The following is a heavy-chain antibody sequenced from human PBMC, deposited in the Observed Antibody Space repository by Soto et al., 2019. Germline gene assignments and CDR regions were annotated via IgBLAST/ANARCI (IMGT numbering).Heavy chain of an antibody. Sequence: PSETLSLTCTVSGGSISSGGYYWSWIRQHPGKGLEWIGYIYYSGSTYYNPSLKSRVIISVDTSKNQFFLKLNSVTAADTAVYYCARGERQQQRDTWGRGILVTVSS. CDR2: IYYSGST. J-gene: IGHJ5*02. CDR1: GGSISSGGYY. CDR3: ARGERQQQRDT. D-gene: IGHD6-13*01. V-gene: IGHV4-31*03.